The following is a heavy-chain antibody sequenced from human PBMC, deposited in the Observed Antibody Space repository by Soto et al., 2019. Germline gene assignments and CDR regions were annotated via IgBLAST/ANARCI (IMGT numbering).Heavy chain of an antibody. CDR3: ARDFGSGTYWFDY. J-gene: IGHJ4*02. CDR2: INPSGGAT. Sequence: GASVKVSCKTSGYTFTSYYMHWVRQAPGQGLEWMGIINPSGGATSNAQNFQGRVTMTRDTSTSTVYMELSSLRSEDTAVYYCARDFGSGTYWFDYWGQGTLVTVSS. V-gene: IGHV1-46*01. D-gene: IGHD3-10*01. CDR1: GYTFTSYY.